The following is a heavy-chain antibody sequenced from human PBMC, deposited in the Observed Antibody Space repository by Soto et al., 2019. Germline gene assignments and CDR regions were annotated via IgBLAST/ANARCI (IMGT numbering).Heavy chain of an antibody. CDR3: ARDTYSGYDFGL. J-gene: IGHJ5*02. Sequence: PSETLSLTCTVSGGSISSGDYYWSWIRQPPGKGLEWIGYISYSGSTYYNPSLKSRVTISADTSKNQLSLQLTSVTAADTAVYYCARDTYSGYDFGLWGQGTLVTVSS. V-gene: IGHV4-30-4*01. CDR1: GGSISSGDYY. D-gene: IGHD5-12*01. CDR2: ISYSGST.